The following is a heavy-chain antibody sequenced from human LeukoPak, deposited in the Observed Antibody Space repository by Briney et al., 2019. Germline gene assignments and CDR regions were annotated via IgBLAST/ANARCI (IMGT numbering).Heavy chain of an antibody. J-gene: IGHJ4*02. D-gene: IGHD1-26*01. Sequence: SETLSLTCTVSGGSISSYYWSWTRQPPGKGLEWIGYIYYSGSTSYNPSLKSRVTISVDTSKNQFSLKLSSVTAADTAVYYCARGRGGSYRRPFDYWGQGTLVTVSS. V-gene: IGHV4-59*12. CDR2: IYYSGST. CDR1: GGSISSYY. CDR3: ARGRGGSYRRPFDY.